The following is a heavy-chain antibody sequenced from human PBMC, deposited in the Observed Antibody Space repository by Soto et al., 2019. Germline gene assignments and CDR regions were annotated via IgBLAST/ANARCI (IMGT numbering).Heavy chain of an antibody. CDR1: GYTFTVYY. V-gene: IGHV1-2*02. J-gene: IGHJ5*02. Sequence: ASVKVSCKASGYTFTVYYMHCVLQSRLQWLEWMGWINPNSGGTNYAQKFQGRVTMTRDTSISTAYMELSRLRSDDTAVYYCARVRITMVRGVRAPNWFDPWGQGTLVTVSS. CDR2: INPNSGGT. D-gene: IGHD3-10*01. CDR3: ARVRITMVRGVRAPNWFDP.